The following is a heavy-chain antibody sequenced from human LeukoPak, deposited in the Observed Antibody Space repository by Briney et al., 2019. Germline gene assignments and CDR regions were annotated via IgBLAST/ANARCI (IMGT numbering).Heavy chain of an antibody. Sequence: PGGSLRLSCTASGFSFSGHWMHWARQLPGKGLVWVQRISPTGSTTIYADSVKGRFAVPRDNAKNTLYLQVNNLRAEDTAVYYCARGPNSNWSGLDFWGQGTLLTVSS. CDR3: ARGPNSNWSGLDF. D-gene: IGHD6-6*01. J-gene: IGHJ4*02. V-gene: IGHV3-74*01. CDR1: GFSFSGHW. CDR2: ISPTGSTT.